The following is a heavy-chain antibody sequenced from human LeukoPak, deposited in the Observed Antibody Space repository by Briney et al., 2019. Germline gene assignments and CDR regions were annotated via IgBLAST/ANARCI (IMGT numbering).Heavy chain of an antibody. CDR1: GYTFTSYD. Sequence: ASVKVSCKASGYTFTSYDINWVRQAPGKGLEWMGGFDPEDGETIYAQKFQGRVTMTEDTSTDTAYMELSSLRSEDTAVYYCATVVQQAGASQQWLPYWGQGTLVTVSS. CDR3: ATVVQQAGASQQWLPY. D-gene: IGHD6-19*01. CDR2: FDPEDGET. V-gene: IGHV1-24*01. J-gene: IGHJ4*02.